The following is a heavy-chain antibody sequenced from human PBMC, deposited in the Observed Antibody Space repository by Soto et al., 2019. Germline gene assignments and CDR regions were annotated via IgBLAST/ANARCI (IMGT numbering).Heavy chain of an antibody. D-gene: IGHD3-10*01. CDR1: GGSISGYY. CDR3: ARGFGGTHYYYYYMDV. Sequence: SETLSLTCAVYGGSISGYYWSWIRQPPGKGLEWIGEINHSGSTNYNPSLKSRVTISVDTSKNQFSLKLSSVTAADTAVYYCARGFGGTHYYYYYMDVWGKGTTVTVSS. CDR2: INHSGST. V-gene: IGHV4-34*01. J-gene: IGHJ6*03.